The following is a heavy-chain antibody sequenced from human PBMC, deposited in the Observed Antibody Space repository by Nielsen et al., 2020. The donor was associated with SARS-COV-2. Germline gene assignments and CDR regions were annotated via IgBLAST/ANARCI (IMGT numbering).Heavy chain of an antibody. CDR2: IFSNGAAA. Sequence: GGSLRLSCAASGFTFSKYAMSWVRQSPGKGLEWVSGIFSNGAAAWYAESVKGRFTISGDNSKNTLYLQLNSLRAEDTAIYYCAKDETTSGVNFFHYWGQGALVTVSS. D-gene: IGHD7-27*01. J-gene: IGHJ4*02. V-gene: IGHV3-23*01. CDR3: AKDETTSGVNFFHY. CDR1: GFTFSKYA.